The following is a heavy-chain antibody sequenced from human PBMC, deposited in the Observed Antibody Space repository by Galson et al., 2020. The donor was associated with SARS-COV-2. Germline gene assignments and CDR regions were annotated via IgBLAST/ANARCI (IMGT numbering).Heavy chain of an antibody. CDR1: GFTFSSYG. J-gene: IGHJ4*02. CDR2: ISYDGSNK. D-gene: IGHD2-2*01. Sequence: GESLKIPCAASGFTFSSYGMHWVRQAPGKGLEWVAVISYDGSNKYYADSVKGRFTISRDNSKNTLYLQMNSLRAEDTAVYYCATQLLFSFDYWGQGTLVTVSS. CDR3: ATQLLFSFDY. V-gene: IGHV3-30*03.